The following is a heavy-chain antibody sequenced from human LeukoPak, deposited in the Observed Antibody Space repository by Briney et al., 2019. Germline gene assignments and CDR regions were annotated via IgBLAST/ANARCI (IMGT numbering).Heavy chain of an antibody. Sequence: ASVKVSCKASGGTFSSYAISWVRQAPGQGLEWMGGIIPIFGTANYAQKFQGRVTITADESTSTAYMELSSLRSEDTAVYYCAPKVLRSGYSYGFGNYWGQGTLVTVSS. CDR1: GGTFSSYA. D-gene: IGHD5-18*01. J-gene: IGHJ4*02. V-gene: IGHV1-69*01. CDR2: IIPIFGTA. CDR3: APKVLRSGYSYGFGNY.